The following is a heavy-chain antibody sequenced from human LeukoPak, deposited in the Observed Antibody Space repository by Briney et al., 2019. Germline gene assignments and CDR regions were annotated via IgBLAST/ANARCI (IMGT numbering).Heavy chain of an antibody. J-gene: IGHJ4*02. CDR2: IYYSGST. CDR1: GGSISSYY. D-gene: IGHD6-13*01. CDR3: ARFIAAAGFDY. V-gene: IGHV4-59*01. Sequence: PSETLSLTCTVSGGSISSYYWSWIRQPPGKGLEWIGYIYYSGSTNYNPSLKSRVTISVDTSKNQFSLKLSSVTAADTAVYYCARFIAAAGFDYWGQGILVTVSS.